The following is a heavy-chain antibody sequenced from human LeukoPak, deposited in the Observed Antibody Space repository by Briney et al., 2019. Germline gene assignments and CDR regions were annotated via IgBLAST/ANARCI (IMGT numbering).Heavy chain of an antibody. CDR1: GFPFSSYG. Sequence: GGSLRLSCAASGFPFSSYGMSWVRQAPGKGLEWVSAITGSSRSTYYADSVKGRFTISRDNSKNTLYLQMNSLRAEDTAIYYCAKDQLNRFCSGGSCSTTHDYWGQGTLVTVSS. D-gene: IGHD2-15*01. CDR3: AKDQLNRFCSGGSCSTTHDY. CDR2: ITGSSRST. V-gene: IGHV3-23*01. J-gene: IGHJ4*02.